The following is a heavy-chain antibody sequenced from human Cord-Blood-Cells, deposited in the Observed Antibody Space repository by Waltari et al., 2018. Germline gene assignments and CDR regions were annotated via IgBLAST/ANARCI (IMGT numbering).Heavy chain of an antibody. CDR2: ISGSGGST. V-gene: IGHV3-23*01. Sequence: EVQLLESGGGLVQPGGSLRLSCAASGFTFSSYAMSWVRQAPGKGLEWVSAISGSGGSTYYADSGKGRFTISRNNSKNTLYLQMNSLRAEDTAVYYCAKDREPLSGGGLDYWGQGTLVTVSS. CDR1: GFTFSSYA. CDR3: AKDREPLSGGGLDY. J-gene: IGHJ4*02. D-gene: IGHD3-10*01.